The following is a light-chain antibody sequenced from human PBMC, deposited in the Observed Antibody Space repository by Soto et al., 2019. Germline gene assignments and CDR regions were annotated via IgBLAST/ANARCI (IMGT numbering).Light chain of an antibody. CDR1: QSVDND. V-gene: IGKV3D-15*01. CDR2: DAA. J-gene: IGKJ4*01. CDR3: KVYKYRPHP. Sequence: VGMTHSAATVSLSTGDRATLSCRASQSVDNDLAWYQQKPGQPPRLLIYDAATRATGIPARFSGSQCGTELSVTISCLLSEDFAVYSSKVYKYRPHPFGGGTKVAIK.